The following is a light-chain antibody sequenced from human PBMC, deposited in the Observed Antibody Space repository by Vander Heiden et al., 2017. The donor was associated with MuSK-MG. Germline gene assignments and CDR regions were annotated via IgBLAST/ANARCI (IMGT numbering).Light chain of an antibody. V-gene: IGKV4-1*01. Sequence: DIVMTQSPDSLAVSLGARATINCKSSQNVFYNYDNKNYLAWYQQKLGQPPKFLIYWASTRESGVPDRFSGSGSGTDFTLSISGLHAEDVSVYYCQQYYYIPRTFGQGTKVEIK. J-gene: IGKJ1*01. CDR2: WAS. CDR1: QNVFYNYDNKNY. CDR3: QQYYYIPRT.